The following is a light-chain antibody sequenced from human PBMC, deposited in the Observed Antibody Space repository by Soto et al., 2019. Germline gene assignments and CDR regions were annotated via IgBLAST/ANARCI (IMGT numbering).Light chain of an antibody. CDR2: GAS. J-gene: IGKJ3*01. CDR3: QHYNDWPPAFT. V-gene: IGKV3-15*01. Sequence: EILMTQSPATLSVSPGERATLSCRASQSLSRNLAWYQQKPGQAPRLLIYGASTRASGIPARFSGVGSGTEFTLTISSLQSEDFELYYCQHYNDWPPAFTFGPGTKVDL. CDR1: QSLSRN.